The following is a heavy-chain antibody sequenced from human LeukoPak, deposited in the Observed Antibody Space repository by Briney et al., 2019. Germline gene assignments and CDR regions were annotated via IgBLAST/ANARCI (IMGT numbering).Heavy chain of an antibody. CDR3: SRSTSTAIFREW. CDR1: GDTLANYG. Sequence: ASVKVSCKASGDTLANYGFTWVRQAPGHGLEWVGWVSVNSGYTTSAQKFQGRVTLTTDSSTNTGYMELRSLTSDDTAVYYCSRSTSTAIFREWWGQGTLVIVSS. D-gene: IGHD3-3*01. J-gene: IGHJ1*01. V-gene: IGHV1-18*01. CDR2: VSVNSGYT.